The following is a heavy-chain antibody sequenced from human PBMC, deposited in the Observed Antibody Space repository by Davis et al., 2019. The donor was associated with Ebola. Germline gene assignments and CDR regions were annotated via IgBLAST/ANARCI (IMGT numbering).Heavy chain of an antibody. CDR1: GFTFSSYG. Sequence: GESLKISCAASGFTFSSYGMHWVRQAPGKGLEWVAVISYDGSNKYYADSVKGRFTISRDNSKNTLYLQMNSLRAEDTAVYYCARDPTGYCSGGSCYSLDYWGQGTLVTVSS. D-gene: IGHD2-15*01. J-gene: IGHJ4*02. CDR3: ARDPTGYCSGGSCYSLDY. CDR2: ISYDGSNK. V-gene: IGHV3-30*03.